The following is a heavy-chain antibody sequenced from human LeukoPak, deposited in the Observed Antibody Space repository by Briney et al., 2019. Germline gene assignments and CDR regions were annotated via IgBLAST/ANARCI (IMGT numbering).Heavy chain of an antibody. CDR2: IYYSGNT. CDR3: AKGRGHTSGYFHYWYFDL. D-gene: IGHD3-22*01. CDR1: GGSISSGGYY. V-gene: IGHV4-31*03. J-gene: IGHJ2*01. Sequence: SETLSLTCTVSGGSISSGGYYWSWIRQHPGKGLEWIGYIYYSGNTYYNPSLKSRVTISVDTSKNQFSLKLSSVTAADTAVYYCAKGRGHTSGYFHYWYFDLWGRGTLVTVSS.